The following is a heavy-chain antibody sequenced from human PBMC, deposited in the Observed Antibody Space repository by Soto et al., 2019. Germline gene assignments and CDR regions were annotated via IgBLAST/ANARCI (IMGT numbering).Heavy chain of an antibody. CDR1: GYTFTSYY. CDR2: INPTAGST. J-gene: IGHJ4*02. V-gene: IGHV1-46*01. CDR3: ARDGDFWRWDY. D-gene: IGHD3-3*01. Sequence: QVQMVQSGAEVKKPGASVKVSCKASGYTFTSYYMHWVRQAPGQGLEWMGIINPTAGSTTYAQKFQGRVTMTRDTPTSTVYMELSSLRFADTAVYYCARDGDFWRWDYWGQGTQVTVSS.